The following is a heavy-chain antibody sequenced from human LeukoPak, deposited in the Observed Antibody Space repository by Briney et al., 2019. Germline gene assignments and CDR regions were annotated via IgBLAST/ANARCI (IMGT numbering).Heavy chain of an antibody. Sequence: GGSLRLSCAASGFTFSSYWMSWVRQAPGKGLEWVANIKQDGSEKYYVDSVKGRFTISRDNAKNSLYLQMNSLRAEDTAVYYCARGKQIVVDLDGAFDIWGQGTMVTVSS. V-gene: IGHV3-7*01. CDR1: GFTFSSYW. CDR3: ARGKQIVVDLDGAFDI. J-gene: IGHJ3*02. D-gene: IGHD2-21*01. CDR2: IKQDGSEK.